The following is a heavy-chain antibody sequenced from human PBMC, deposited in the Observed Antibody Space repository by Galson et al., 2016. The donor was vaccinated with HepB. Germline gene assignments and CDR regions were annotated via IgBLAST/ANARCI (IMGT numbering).Heavy chain of an antibody. J-gene: IGHJ4*02. V-gene: IGHV3-30*18. CDR1: GFTFSRNG. CDR2: ISYDGRNR. CDR3: AKDRTISYDILTGLDY. D-gene: IGHD3-9*01. Sequence: SLRLSCAASGFTFSRNGMHWVRQAPGKGLEWVAVISYDGRNRYYRDSVKGRFTISRDNSRNTLYLQMNSLSAEDTAVYFCAKDRTISYDILTGLDYWGQGTLVTVSS.